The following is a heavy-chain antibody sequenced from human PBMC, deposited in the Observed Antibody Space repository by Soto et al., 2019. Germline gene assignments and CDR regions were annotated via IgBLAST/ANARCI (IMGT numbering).Heavy chain of an antibody. Sequence: TGGSLRLSCATSGFTFRNFAMSWARQAPGKGLEWVSGVNWNGGSTGYADSVKGRFTISRDNAKNSLYLQMNSLRAEDTAFYYWVRGASLNFDYWGQGTLVTVSS. CDR2: VNWNGGST. V-gene: IGHV3-20*04. CDR3: VRGASLNFDY. J-gene: IGHJ4*02. D-gene: IGHD1-26*01. CDR1: GFTFRNFA.